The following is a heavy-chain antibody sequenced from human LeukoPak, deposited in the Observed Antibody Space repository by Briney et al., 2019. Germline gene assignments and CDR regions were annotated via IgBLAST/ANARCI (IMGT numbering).Heavy chain of an antibody. CDR2: IYYSGST. V-gene: IGHV4-59*01. J-gene: IGHJ4*02. CDR3: ARVGGGGPYYYDSSGSYFDY. D-gene: IGHD3-22*01. CDR1: GGSISSYY. Sequence: NTSETLSLTCTVSGGSISSYYWSWIRQPPGKGLEWIGYIYYSGSTNYNPSLKSRVTISVDTSKNQFSLKLSSVTAADTAVYYCARVGGGGPYYYDSSGSYFDYWGQGTLVTVSS.